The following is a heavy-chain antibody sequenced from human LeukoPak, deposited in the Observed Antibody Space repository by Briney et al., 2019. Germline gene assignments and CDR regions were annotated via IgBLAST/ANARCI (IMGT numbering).Heavy chain of an antibody. Sequence: SVKVSCKASGGTFSSYAISWVRQAPGQGLEWMGGIIPIFGTANYAQKFQGRVTITADESTSTAYMELRSLRSEDTAVYYCASYPRSIPTPPFDYWGQGTLVTVSS. CDR2: IIPIFGTA. D-gene: IGHD2-21*01. V-gene: IGHV1-69*13. J-gene: IGHJ4*02. CDR1: GGTFSSYA. CDR3: ASYPRSIPTPPFDY.